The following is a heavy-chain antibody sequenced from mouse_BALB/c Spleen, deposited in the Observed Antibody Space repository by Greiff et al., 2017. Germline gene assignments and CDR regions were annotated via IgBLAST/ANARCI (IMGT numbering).Heavy chain of an antibody. CDR1: GFSLTGYG. CDR2: IWGDGST. CDR3: ATDYGSY. J-gene: IGHJ3*01. D-gene: IGHD1-2*01. V-gene: IGHV2-6-7*01. Sequence: QVQLKQSGPGLVAPSQSLSITCTVSGFSLTGYGVNWVRQPPGKGLEWLGMIWGDGSTDYNSALKSRLSISKDNSKSQVFLKMNSLQTDDTARYYCATDYGSYWGQGTLVTVAA.